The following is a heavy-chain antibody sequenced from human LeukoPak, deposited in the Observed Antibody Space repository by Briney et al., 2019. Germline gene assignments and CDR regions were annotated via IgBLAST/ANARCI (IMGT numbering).Heavy chain of an antibody. CDR2: ISGSGGGT. V-gene: IGHV3-23*01. CDR3: ARRYCSSTSCYGYYYYYYMDV. Sequence: PGGSLRLSCAASGFTFSTYAMSWVRQAAGKGLEWVSLISGSGGGTYYADSVKGRFTISRDNAKNSLYLQMNSLRAEDTAVYYCARRYCSSTSCYGYYYYYYMDVWGKGTTVTVSS. CDR1: GFTFSTYA. D-gene: IGHD2-2*01. J-gene: IGHJ6*03.